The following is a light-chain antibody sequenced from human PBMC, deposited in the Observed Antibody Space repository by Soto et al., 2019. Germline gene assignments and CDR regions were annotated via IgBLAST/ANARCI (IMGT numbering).Light chain of an antibody. Sequence: EIVLTQSPDTLSLSPGERATLSCRASQTVTRSSLAWYQQKPGRAPTLLIHGASTRAAGIPDRFSASGSGTHFTLTITRLXXXXXXXYFCQQFGTSPYTFGQGTKVEXK. CDR2: GAS. J-gene: IGKJ2*01. CDR3: QQFGTSPYT. V-gene: IGKV3-20*01. CDR1: QTVTRSS.